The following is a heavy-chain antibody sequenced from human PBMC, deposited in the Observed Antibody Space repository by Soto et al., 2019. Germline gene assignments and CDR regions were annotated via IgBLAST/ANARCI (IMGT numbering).Heavy chain of an antibody. CDR1: GGSISSGDYY. CDR3: ARDLYYYGSGSYLWANYYYYYGMDV. V-gene: IGHV4-30-4*01. CDR2: IYYSGST. D-gene: IGHD3-10*01. J-gene: IGHJ6*02. Sequence: PSETLSLTCTVSGGSISSGDYYWSWIRQPPGKGLEWIGYIYYSGSTYYNPSLKSRVTISVDTSKNQFSLKLSSVTAADTAVYYCARDLYYYGSGSYLWANYYYYYGMDVWGQGTTVTVS.